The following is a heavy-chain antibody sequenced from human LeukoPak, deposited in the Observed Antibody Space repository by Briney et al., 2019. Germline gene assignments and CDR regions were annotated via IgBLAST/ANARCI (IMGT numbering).Heavy chain of an antibody. D-gene: IGHD6-19*01. CDR3: AREGGEEDSSGWTGAFDI. J-gene: IGHJ3*02. Sequence: GGSLRLSCAVSGFSFNNHWMSWVRQAAGKRLEWVANIKQDGSESYYVGSVKGRFTISRDNAKNSLYLQMNSLRAEDTAVYHCAREGGEEDSSGWTGAFDIWGQGTMVTVSS. CDR2: IKQDGSES. CDR1: GFSFNNHW. V-gene: IGHV3-7*01.